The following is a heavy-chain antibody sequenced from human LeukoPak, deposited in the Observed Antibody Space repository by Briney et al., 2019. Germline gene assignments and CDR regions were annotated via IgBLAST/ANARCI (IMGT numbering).Heavy chain of an antibody. J-gene: IGHJ6*04. Sequence: PGRSLRLSCAASGFTFSSYAMHWVRQAPGKGLEWVAVIPYDGSNKHYADSVKGRFTISRDNSKNTLYLQMNSLRAEDTAVYYCARARLHIVVVPAAIRGNYYGMDVWGKGTTVTVSS. V-gene: IGHV3-30*04. CDR2: IPYDGSNK. D-gene: IGHD2-2*01. CDR3: ARARLHIVVVPAAIRGNYYGMDV. CDR1: GFTFSSYA.